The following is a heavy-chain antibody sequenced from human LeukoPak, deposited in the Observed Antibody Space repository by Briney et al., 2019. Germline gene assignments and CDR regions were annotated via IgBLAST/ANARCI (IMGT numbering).Heavy chain of an antibody. CDR1: NGSISPYY. Sequence: PSETLSLTCTVSNGSISPYYWIWIRQHPGKGLEWIGYISYSGSTYYNPSLKSRVTISVDTSKNQFSLKLSSVTAADTAVYYCARGHQYYYGSGSTPIDYWGQGTLVTVSS. D-gene: IGHD3-10*01. J-gene: IGHJ4*02. CDR3: ARGHQYYYGSGSTPIDY. V-gene: IGHV4-31*03. CDR2: ISYSGST.